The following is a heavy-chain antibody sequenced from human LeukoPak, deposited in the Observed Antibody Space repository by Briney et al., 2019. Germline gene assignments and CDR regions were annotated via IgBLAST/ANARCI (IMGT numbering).Heavy chain of an antibody. D-gene: IGHD1-14*01. V-gene: IGHV3-53*01. CDR3: ARDLSPWETRNPDAFDI. CDR1: GFTVSSNY. Sequence: GGSLRLSCAASGFTVSSNYMSWVRQAPGKGLEWVSVIYSCGSTYYADSVKGRFTISRDNSKNTLYLQMNSLRVEDTAVYYCARDLSPWETRNPDAFDIWGQGTMVTVSS. J-gene: IGHJ3*02. CDR2: IYSCGST.